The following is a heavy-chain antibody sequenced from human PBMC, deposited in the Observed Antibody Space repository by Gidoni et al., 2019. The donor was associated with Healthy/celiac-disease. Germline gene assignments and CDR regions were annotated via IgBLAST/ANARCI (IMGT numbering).Heavy chain of an antibody. J-gene: IGHJ3*02. CDR1: GFTFSNAW. Sequence: EVQLVESGGGLVKPGGSLRLSCAAAGFTFSNAWMRWVRQAPGKGLEWVGRIKSKTDGGTTDYAAPVKGRFTISRDDSKNTLYLQMNSLKTEDTAVYYCTTDYRLEGDAFDIWGQGTMVTVSS. CDR3: TTDYRLEGDAFDI. D-gene: IGHD5-12*01. V-gene: IGHV3-15*01. CDR2: IKSKTDGGTT.